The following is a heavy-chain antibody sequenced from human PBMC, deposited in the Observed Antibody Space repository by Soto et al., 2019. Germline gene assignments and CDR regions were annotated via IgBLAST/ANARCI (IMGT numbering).Heavy chain of an antibody. D-gene: IGHD4-4*01. CDR2: INAKGGGT. CDR1: GYTFTAYF. V-gene: IGHV1-2*02. Sequence: SVKVSCKTSGYTFTAYFMHWVRQAPGQGLEWMGWINAKGGGTNYAQKFQGRVSMTRDTSISTTYMELTSLRSDDTAVYYCARDLGATTVTPAVTPRDYWGQGTLVTVSS. CDR3: ARDLGATTVTPAVTPRDY. J-gene: IGHJ4*02.